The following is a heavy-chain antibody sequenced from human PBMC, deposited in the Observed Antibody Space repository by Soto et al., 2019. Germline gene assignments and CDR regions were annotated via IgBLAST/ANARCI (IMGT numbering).Heavy chain of an antibody. CDR3: ANDGFDSSGYKAFDI. V-gene: IGHV3-30*18. CDR1: GFTFSSYG. Sequence: QVQLVESGGGVVQPGRSLRLSCAASGFTFSSYGMHWVRQAPGKGLEWVAVISYDGSNKYYADSVKGRFTISRDNSKNTLYLQMNSLRAEDTAVYYCANDGFDSSGYKAFDIWGQGTMVTVSS. J-gene: IGHJ3*02. CDR2: ISYDGSNK. D-gene: IGHD3-22*01.